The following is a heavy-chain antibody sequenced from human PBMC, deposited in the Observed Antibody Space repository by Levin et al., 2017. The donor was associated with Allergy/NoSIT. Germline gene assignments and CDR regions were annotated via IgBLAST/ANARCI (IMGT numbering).Heavy chain of an antibody. CDR2: IKEDGSEK. V-gene: IGHV3-7*04. D-gene: IGHD5-12*01. J-gene: IGHJ3*02. CDR3: ARIRSAYEWGDAFDI. CDR1: GFISSRFW. Sequence: PTGGSLRLSCAASGFISSRFWMTWVRQAPGKGLEWVANIKEDGSEKNYVDSVKGRFTISRDNAKNSVYLQMHSLRAEDTAIYYCARIRSAYEWGDAFDIWGQGTMVTVS.